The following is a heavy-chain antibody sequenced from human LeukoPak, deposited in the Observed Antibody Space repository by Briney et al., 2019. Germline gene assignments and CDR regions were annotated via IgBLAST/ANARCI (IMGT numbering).Heavy chain of an antibody. J-gene: IGHJ4*02. V-gene: IGHV4-61*08. CDR2: IYYSGSP. Sequence: SETLSLTCTVSGGSISSGDYYWSWIRQPPGKGLEWIGYIYYSGSPRYSPSLKSRVTMSLDTSKNQFSLKLSSVTAADTAVYYCARDLHGGNSGMGYWGQGILVTVSS. D-gene: IGHD4-23*01. CDR3: ARDLHGGNSGMGY. CDR1: GGSISSGDYY.